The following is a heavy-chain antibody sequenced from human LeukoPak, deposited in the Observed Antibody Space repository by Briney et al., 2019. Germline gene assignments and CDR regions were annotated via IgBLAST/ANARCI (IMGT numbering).Heavy chain of an antibody. D-gene: IGHD1-14*01. CDR1: GYTFTNFD. V-gene: IGHV1-8*02. Sequence: ASVKVSCKASGYTFTNFDVNWVRQAAGQGLEWMGYIKLNKGDTDSAQKFQGRITMTRDPSINTAYMELSSLRSDDSAMYYCARARIGIAGGQGTLVTVSS. CDR3: ARARIGIA. CDR2: IKLNKGDT. J-gene: IGHJ4*02.